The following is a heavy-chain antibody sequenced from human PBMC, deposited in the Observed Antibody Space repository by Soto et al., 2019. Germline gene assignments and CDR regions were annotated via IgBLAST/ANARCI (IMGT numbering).Heavy chain of an antibody. D-gene: IGHD3-22*01. J-gene: IGHJ4*02. CDR2: ISAYNGNT. Sequence: ASVKVSCKASGYTFTSYGISWVQQAPGQGLEWMGWISAYNGNTSYAQKIQGRVTMTTDTSTTTAYMELRSLSSDDTAMYYCARDSYSSDRNGYYLPFHPDSWGQGTLVTVSS. CDR1: GYTFTSYG. V-gene: IGHV1-18*04. CDR3: ARDSYSSDRNGYYLPFHPDS.